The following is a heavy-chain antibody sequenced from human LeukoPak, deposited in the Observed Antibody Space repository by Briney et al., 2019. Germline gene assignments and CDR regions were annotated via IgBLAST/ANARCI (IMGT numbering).Heavy chain of an antibody. V-gene: IGHV1-69*04. J-gene: IGHJ5*02. CDR2: IIPILGIA. CDR1: GGTFSSYA. CDR3: AREAQEANWFDP. Sequence: SVKVSCKASGGTFSSYAISWVRQAPGQGLEWMGRIIPILGIANYAQKFQGRVTITADKSTSAAYMELSSLRSEDTAVYYCAREAQEANWFDPWGQGTLVTVSS.